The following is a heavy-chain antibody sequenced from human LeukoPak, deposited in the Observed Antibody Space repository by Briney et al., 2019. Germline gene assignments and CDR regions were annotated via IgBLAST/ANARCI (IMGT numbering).Heavy chain of an antibody. D-gene: IGHD6-19*01. CDR2: IYGSGST. CDR3: ARNVGWYTHDT. J-gene: IGHJ5*02. Sequence: ASETLSLTCTVSGDSLSSHYWSWIRQPPGKGLEWIGYIYGSGSTHYDPSLRSRVTISEDTSKNQFSLKLTSVTAADTAVYYCARNVGWYTHDTWGQGTLVTVSS. V-gene: IGHV4-59*08. CDR1: GDSLSSHY.